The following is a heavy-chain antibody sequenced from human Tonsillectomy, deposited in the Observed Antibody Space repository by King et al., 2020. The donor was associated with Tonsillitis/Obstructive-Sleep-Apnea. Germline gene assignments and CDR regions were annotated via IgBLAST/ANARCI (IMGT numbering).Heavy chain of an antibody. J-gene: IGHJ5*02. CDR1: GYTFTSYD. CDR2: MNPNSGNT. D-gene: IGHD3-3*01. CDR3: ARGPPFVKRITIFGVVIITNWFDP. V-gene: IGHV1-8*01. Sequence: VQLVESGAEVKKPGASVKVSCKASGYTFTSYDINWVRQATGQGLEWMGWMNPNSGNTGYAQKFQGRVTMTRNTSISTAYMELSSLRSEDTAVYYCARGPPFVKRITIFGVVIITNWFDPWGQGTLVTVSS.